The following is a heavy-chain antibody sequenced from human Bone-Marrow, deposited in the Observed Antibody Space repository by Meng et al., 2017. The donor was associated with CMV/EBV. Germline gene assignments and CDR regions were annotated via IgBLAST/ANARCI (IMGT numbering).Heavy chain of an antibody. V-gene: IGHV4-39*07. J-gene: IGHJ5*02. CDR2: IYYSGST. CDR3: ARGYFFNWFDP. Sequence: WVRQAPGKGLEWIGSIYYSGSTYYNPSLKSRVTISVDTSKNQFSLKLSSVTAADTAVYYCARGYFFNWFDPWGQGTLVTV. D-gene: IGHD3-10*01.